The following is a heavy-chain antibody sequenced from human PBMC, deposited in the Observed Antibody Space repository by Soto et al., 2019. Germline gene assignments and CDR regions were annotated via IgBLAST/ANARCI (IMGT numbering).Heavy chain of an antibody. CDR3: AGRSLLGAPT. D-gene: IGHD3-16*01. CDR1: GASMTTAADY. CDR2: VYSGGAT. Sequence: SETLSLTCTVSGASMTTAADYWPWIRQPPGKGLEWIGSVYSGGATYYNPSLKGRVTISADTSKNQFSLRLTSVTAADTAVYYCAGRSLLGAPTWGQGILVTVSS. V-gene: IGHV4-39*01. J-gene: IGHJ4*02.